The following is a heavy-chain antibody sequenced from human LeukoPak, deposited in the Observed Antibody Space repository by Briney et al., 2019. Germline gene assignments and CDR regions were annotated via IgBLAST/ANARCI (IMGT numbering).Heavy chain of an antibody. D-gene: IGHD3-22*01. CDR3: ARAYDITSSFDY. Sequence: GGSLRLSCAASGFTFSSYWMSWVRQAPGKGLEWVSSISPGSTYTHYTDSVKGRFTISRDNARNSLFLQMNSLKAEDTAIYYCARAYDITSSFDYWGQGTLVTVSS. J-gene: IGHJ4*02. V-gene: IGHV3-21*01. CDR1: GFTFSSYW. CDR2: ISPGSTYT.